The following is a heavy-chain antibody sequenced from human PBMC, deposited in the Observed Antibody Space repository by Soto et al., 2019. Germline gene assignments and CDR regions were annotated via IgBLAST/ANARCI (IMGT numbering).Heavy chain of an antibody. CDR3: AKALGELSPESFDY. D-gene: IGHD3-16*02. Sequence: QVQLVESGGGVVQPGRSLRLSCTASGFTFSSYAMHWVRQAPGKGLEWVAIMSYDANNQYYAESVKGRFTISRDNFKNTLSLQMTSLRAEDSGVYYCAKALGELSPESFDYWGQGILVTVSS. J-gene: IGHJ4*02. CDR2: MSYDANNQ. CDR1: GFTFSSYA. V-gene: IGHV3-30*18.